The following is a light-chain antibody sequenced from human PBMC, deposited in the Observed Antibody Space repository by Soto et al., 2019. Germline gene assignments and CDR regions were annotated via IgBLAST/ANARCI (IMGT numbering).Light chain of an antibody. V-gene: IGKV1-5*03. CDR3: QHYNSYSPA. J-gene: IGKJ1*01. CDR1: QSISVW. Sequence: DMRRTQSSSTLYASVGDRVTITCRASQSISVWLGWYQQKAGKAPNLLIYKASRLESGGPSRFSGSGSETEFTLTISGLQPGDSATYYSQHYNSYSPASGQRTKVDI. CDR2: KAS.